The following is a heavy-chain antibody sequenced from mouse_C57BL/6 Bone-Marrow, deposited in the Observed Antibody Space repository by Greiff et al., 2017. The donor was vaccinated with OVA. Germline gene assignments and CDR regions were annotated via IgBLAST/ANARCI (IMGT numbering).Heavy chain of an antibody. V-gene: IGHV1-82*01. D-gene: IGHD2-3*01. CDR1: GYAFSSSW. CDR3: ARHEDGYYASYFDY. CDR2: IYPGDGDT. Sequence: VKVVESGPELVKPGASVKISCKASGYAFSSSWMNWVKQRPGKGLEWIGRIYPGDGDTNYTGKFTGKATLTADKASSTAYMQLSSLTSEDAAVYFCARHEDGYYASYFDYWGQGTTLTVSS. J-gene: IGHJ2*01.